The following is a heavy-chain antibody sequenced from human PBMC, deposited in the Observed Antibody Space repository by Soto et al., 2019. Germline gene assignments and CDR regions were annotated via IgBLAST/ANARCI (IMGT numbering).Heavy chain of an antibody. V-gene: IGHV4-30-2*01. Sequence: SETLSLTCAVSGGSISSGGYSWSWIRQPPGKGLECIGYISHSGSTYYNPSLKSRVTISVDRSKNQFSLKLSSVTAADTAVYYCARGGATADYWGQGTLVTVSS. J-gene: IGHJ4*02. CDR2: ISHSGST. D-gene: IGHD1-26*01. CDR3: ARGGATADY. CDR1: GGSISSGGYS.